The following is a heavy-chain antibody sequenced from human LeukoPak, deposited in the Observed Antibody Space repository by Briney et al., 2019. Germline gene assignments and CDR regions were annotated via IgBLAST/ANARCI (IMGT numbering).Heavy chain of an antibody. CDR1: GFTFDGYA. V-gene: IGHV3-43*02. CDR3: AKGHGSRTGDFEY. CDR2: ISGESDYR. D-gene: IGHD3-10*01. Sequence: GGSLRLSCAASGFTFDGYAMHWVRHAPGMGLEWVSLISGESDYRYYADSVKGRLPIARDNSKNSLYLQMNTLRTEDNALYYCAKGHGSRTGDFEYWGQGTLVTVSS. J-gene: IGHJ4*02.